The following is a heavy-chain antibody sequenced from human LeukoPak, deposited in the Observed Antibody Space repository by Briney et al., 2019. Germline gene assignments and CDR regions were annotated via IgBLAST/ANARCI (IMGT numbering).Heavy chain of an antibody. V-gene: IGHV3-23*01. J-gene: IGHJ4*02. Sequence: GGSVRLSCAASGFTFSSYGMSWVRQAPGKGLEWVSAISGSGGSTYYADSVKGRFTISRDNSKNTLYLQMNSLRAEDTAVYYCAKDAWFGELSSDYWGQGTLVTVSS. CDR1: GFTFSSYG. D-gene: IGHD3-10*01. CDR2: ISGSGGST. CDR3: AKDAWFGELSSDY.